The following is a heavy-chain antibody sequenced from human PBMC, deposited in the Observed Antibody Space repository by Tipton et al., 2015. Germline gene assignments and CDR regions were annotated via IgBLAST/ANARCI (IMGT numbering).Heavy chain of an antibody. D-gene: IGHD6-13*01. V-gene: IGHV3-11*01. J-gene: IGHJ3*02. CDR3: ARNKIATSAVDAFDI. CDR2: ISSSGSTI. CDR1: SSSSYY. Sequence: SSSSYYWDWIRQAPGKGLEWVSYISSSGSTIYYADSVKGRFTISRDNAKNSLYLQMNSLRAEDTAVYYCARNKIATSAVDAFDIWGQGTMVTVSS.